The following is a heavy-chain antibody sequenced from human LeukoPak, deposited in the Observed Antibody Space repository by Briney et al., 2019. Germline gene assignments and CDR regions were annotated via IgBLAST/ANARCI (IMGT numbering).Heavy chain of an antibody. J-gene: IGHJ6*02. V-gene: IGHV4-30-2*01. D-gene: IGHD6-13*01. Sequence: PSQTLSLTCAVSGGSIRSGGYSWSWIRQPPGKGLEWTGYIYYSGSTYYNPSLKSRVTISVDRSKNQFSLKLRFVTAVDTAVYYCARDRRIAAAGDYGMDVWGQGTTVTVSS. CDR1: GGSIRSGGYS. CDR2: IYYSGST. CDR3: ARDRRIAAAGDYGMDV.